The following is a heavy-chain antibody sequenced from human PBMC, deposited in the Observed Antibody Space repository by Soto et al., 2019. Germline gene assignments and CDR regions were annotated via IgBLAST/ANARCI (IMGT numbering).Heavy chain of an antibody. CDR1: GFTFSSYS. CDR2: RSYDGSNK. CDR3: ARDKLLECLFDD. D-gene: IGHD3-3*01. J-gene: IGHJ4*02. Sequence: PXGSLRVSFAASGFTFSSYSMHWVRQAPGKGLEWVAVRSYDGSNKYYADSVKGRFTISRDNSKNTLYLQMNSLRAEDTAVYYCARDKLLECLFDDWGQGTLVTVSS. V-gene: IGHV3-30-3*01.